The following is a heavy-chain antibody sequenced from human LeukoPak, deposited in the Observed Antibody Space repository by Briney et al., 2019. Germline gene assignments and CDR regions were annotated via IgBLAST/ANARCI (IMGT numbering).Heavy chain of an antibody. CDR3: ARADYDSSGYGY. Sequence: GGSLRLSCAASGFSVSSNDMSWVRQAPGKGLEWVSVIYSGGSTYYADSVKGRFTISRDNSKNTLYLQMNSLRAEDTAVYYCARADYDSSGYGYWGQGTLVTVSS. V-gene: IGHV3-53*01. J-gene: IGHJ4*02. CDR1: GFSVSSND. CDR2: IYSGGST. D-gene: IGHD3-22*01.